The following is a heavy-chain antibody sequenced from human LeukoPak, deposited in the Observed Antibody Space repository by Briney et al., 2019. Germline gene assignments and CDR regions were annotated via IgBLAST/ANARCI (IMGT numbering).Heavy chain of an antibody. D-gene: IGHD5-24*01. CDR3: ARPRDADSYYFDY. CDR2: IYPGDSDT. Sequence: GESLRISCRDSGYSFTSYWIVWLRQTPGKGLEWMGIIYPGDSDTRYSPSFQGQVTISADTSISTSYLQWSSLRASDTAMYYCARPRDADSYYFDYWGQGTLVTVSS. CDR1: GYSFTSYW. J-gene: IGHJ4*02. V-gene: IGHV5-51*01.